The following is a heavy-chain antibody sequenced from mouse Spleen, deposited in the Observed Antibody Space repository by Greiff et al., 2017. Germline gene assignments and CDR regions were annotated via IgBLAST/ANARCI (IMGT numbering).Heavy chain of an antibody. Sequence: VMLVESGPGLVQPSQSLSITCTVSGFSLTSYGVHWVRQSPGKGLEWLGVIWSGGSTDYNAAFISRLSISKDNSKSQVFFKMNSLQADDTAIYYCARKIYYGWGDAMDYWGQGTSVTVSS. CDR2: IWSGGST. CDR1: GFSLTSYG. J-gene: IGHJ4*01. D-gene: IGHD2-2*01. CDR3: ARKIYYGWGDAMDY. V-gene: IGHV2-2*01.